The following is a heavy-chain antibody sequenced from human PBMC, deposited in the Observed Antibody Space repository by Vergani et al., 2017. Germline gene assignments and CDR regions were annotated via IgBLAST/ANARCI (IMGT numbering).Heavy chain of an antibody. CDR2: ISAYNGNT. V-gene: IGHV1-18*04. CDR1: GYTFTRYG. J-gene: IGHJ6*02. D-gene: IGHD2-2*01. CDR3: ARDPYIVVVXAAPYYFYYDVMDV. Sequence: QVQLVQSGAEVKKPGASVKVSCKASGYTFTRYGISWVRQAPGQGLEWMGWISAYNGNTNYAQKLQGRVTMTTYTSTSTAYMELRSLRSDDTAVYYCARDPYIVVVXAAPYYFYYDVMDVWGQGTTVTVYS.